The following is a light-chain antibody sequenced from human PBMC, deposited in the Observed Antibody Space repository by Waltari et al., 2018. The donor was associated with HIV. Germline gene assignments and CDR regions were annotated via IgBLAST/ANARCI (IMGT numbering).Light chain of an antibody. Sequence: QSVLTQPPSASGTPGQRVTISCSGSSSNIGSNYVYWYQQLPGTAPKLLIYRNNQRPSGGPDRFSGSKSGTSASLAISGLRSEDAADYYCAAWDDSLWVFGGVTKLTVL. CDR2: RNN. CDR1: SSNIGSNY. J-gene: IGLJ3*02. CDR3: AAWDDSLWV. V-gene: IGLV1-47*01.